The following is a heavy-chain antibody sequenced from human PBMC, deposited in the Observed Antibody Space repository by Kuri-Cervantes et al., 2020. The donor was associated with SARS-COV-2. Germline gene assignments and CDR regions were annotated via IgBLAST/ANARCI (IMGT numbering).Heavy chain of an antibody. J-gene: IGHJ3*02. Sequence: ASVKVSCKASGYNFTSYGISGVRQAPGQGIEWMGWISAYNGNTNYAQKLQGRVTMTTDTSKSTAYMELRSLRSDDTAVYYCARALGVPAATPGEIWGQGTMVTVSS. V-gene: IGHV1-18*01. CDR1: GYNFTSYG. CDR2: ISAYNGNT. D-gene: IGHD2-2*01. CDR3: ARALGVPAATPGEI.